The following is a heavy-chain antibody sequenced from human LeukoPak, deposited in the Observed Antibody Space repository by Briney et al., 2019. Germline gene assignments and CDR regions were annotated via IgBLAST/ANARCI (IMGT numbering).Heavy chain of an antibody. CDR3: ARASGSYWWFDS. Sequence: ASVKASCKASGGTFSSYAISWVRQAPGQGLEWMGCVNPNSGDTNYAQKFQGSVTMTRDTSISTVYMELSRLRSDDTAVYYCARASGSYWWFDSWGQGTLVTVSS. D-gene: IGHD1-26*01. J-gene: IGHJ5*01. V-gene: IGHV1-2*02. CDR2: VNPNSGDT. CDR1: GGTFSSYA.